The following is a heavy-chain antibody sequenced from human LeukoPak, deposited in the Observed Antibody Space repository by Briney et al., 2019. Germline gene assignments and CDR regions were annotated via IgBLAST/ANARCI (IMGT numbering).Heavy chain of an antibody. D-gene: IGHD6-19*01. Sequence: SETLSLTCTVSGYSISSDYYWGWIRQPPGKGLEWIGSMYHSGSTYYNPSLKSRVTISVDTSKNQFSLKLTSVAAADTAVYYCARIETYSSDYYDPFFDYWGQGTLVTVSS. V-gene: IGHV4-38-2*02. CDR2: MYHSGST. CDR3: ARIETYSSDYYDPFFDY. J-gene: IGHJ4*02. CDR1: GYSISSDYY.